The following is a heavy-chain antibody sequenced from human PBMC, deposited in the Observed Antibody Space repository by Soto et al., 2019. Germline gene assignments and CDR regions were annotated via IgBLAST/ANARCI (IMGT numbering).Heavy chain of an antibody. D-gene: IGHD1-1*01. V-gene: IGHV4-61*01. CDR2: MSHSGGT. CDR1: GGSVSSGNYY. CDR3: ARVERGTSTTVVDASDI. Sequence: SDTLSLTCAVYGGSVSSGNYYWSWIRQPPGKGLEWIGEMSHSGGTHFNPSLKSRVTISVDTSKNQFSLKMSSVTAADTALYYCARVERGTSTTVVDASDIWGPGTMVTVSS. J-gene: IGHJ3*02.